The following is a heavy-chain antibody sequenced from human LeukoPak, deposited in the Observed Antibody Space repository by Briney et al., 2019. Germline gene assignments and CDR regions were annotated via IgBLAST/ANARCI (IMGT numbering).Heavy chain of an antibody. V-gene: IGHV1-2*02. CDR2: INPNSGGT. CDR3: ARGHEWEPLKPDY. Sequence: ASVKVSCKASGYTFTGYYMHWVRQAPGQGLEWMGWINPNSGGTNYAQKFQGRVTITRNTSISTAYMELSSLRSEDTAVYYCARGHEWEPLKPDYWGQGTLVTVSS. J-gene: IGHJ4*02. D-gene: IGHD1-26*01. CDR1: GYTFTGYY.